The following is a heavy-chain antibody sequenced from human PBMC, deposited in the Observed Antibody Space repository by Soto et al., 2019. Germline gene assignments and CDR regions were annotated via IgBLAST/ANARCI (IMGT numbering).Heavy chain of an antibody. V-gene: IGHV1-2*02. J-gene: IGHJ6*02. CDR3: ARDNTGRYPHSGEGPNYGMDV. CDR2: INPNSGGT. D-gene: IGHD2-2*02. CDR1: GYTFTGYY. Sequence: QVQLVQSGADVKKPGASVKVSCKASGYTFTGYYMHWVRQAPGQGLEWMGWINPNSGGTNYAQKFQRRVTMTRDTSISTAYMELSRLRSDDTAVYYCARDNTGRYPHSGEGPNYGMDVWGQGTTVTVSS.